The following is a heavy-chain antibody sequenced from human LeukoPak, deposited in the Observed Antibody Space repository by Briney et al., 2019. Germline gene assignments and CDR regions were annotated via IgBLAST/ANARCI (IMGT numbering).Heavy chain of an antibody. CDR3: AKIYIAAAVPYYFDY. V-gene: IGHV3-23*01. J-gene: IGHJ4*02. CDR1: GFTFSDFG. D-gene: IGHD6-13*01. Sequence: SGGSLRLSCTGSGFTFSDFGMHWVRQAPGKGLEWVSAISGSGGSTYYADSVKGRFAISRDNSKNTLYLQMNSLRAEDTAVYYCAKIYIAAAVPYYFDYWGQGTLVTVSS. CDR2: ISGSGGST.